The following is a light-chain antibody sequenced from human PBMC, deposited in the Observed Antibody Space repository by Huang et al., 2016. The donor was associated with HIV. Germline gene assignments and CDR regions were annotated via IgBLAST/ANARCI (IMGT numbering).Light chain of an antibody. CDR1: QSLAYSDGNTY. J-gene: IGKJ2*01. CDR3: MQGTHWPYT. V-gene: IGKV2-30*01. Sequence: DVVMTQSPLSLPVTLGQPASISCRSSQSLAYSDGNTYLNWFQQRPGQSPRRLIYKVSNRDSGVPDRFSGSVSGSDFTLKISKVEAEDVGVYYCMQGTHWPYTFGQGTKLEIK. CDR2: KVS.